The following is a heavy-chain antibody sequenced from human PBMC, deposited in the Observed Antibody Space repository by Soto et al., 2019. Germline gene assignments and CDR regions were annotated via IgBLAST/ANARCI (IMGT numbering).Heavy chain of an antibody. CDR1: GFTFSTYA. D-gene: IGHD1-20*01. CDR2: ITASGGST. Sequence: SGGSLRLSCTASGFTFSTYAMTWVRQAPGKGLEWVSTITASGGSTFYADSVKGRFTISRDNSKDTLYLQMNSLRAEDTAVYYCAKTPRYNWNYVDYWGQGTLVTVSS. CDR3: AKTPRYNWNYVDY. V-gene: IGHV3-23*01. J-gene: IGHJ4*02.